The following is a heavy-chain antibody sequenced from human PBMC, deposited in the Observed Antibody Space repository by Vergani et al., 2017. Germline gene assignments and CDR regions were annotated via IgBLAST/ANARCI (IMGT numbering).Heavy chain of an antibody. V-gene: IGHV3-30-3*01. Sequence: QVQLVESGGGVVQPGRSLRLSCAASGYTFSSYAMHWVRQAPGKGLKWVAVISYDGSNKYYADSVKGRFTISRDNSKNTLYLQMNSLRAEDTAVYYCARSVVTAYFDYWGQGTLVTVSS. CDR1: GYTFSSYA. CDR3: ARSVVTAYFDY. J-gene: IGHJ4*02. CDR2: ISYDGSNK. D-gene: IGHD2-21*02.